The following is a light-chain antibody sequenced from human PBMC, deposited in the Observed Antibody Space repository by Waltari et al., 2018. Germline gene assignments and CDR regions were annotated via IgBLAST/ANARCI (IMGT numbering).Light chain of an antibody. CDR3: QQYYSTPWT. J-gene: IGKJ1*01. CDR1: QSVLYSSNNKDY. Sequence: DIVMTQSPDSLAVSLGERATINCKSSQSVLYSSNNKDYLGWYQQKPGPPPKLLIYWASTRGSGVPDRFSGSGSGTDFTLTISSLQAEDVAVYYCQQYYSTPWTFGLGTKVEIK. V-gene: IGKV4-1*01. CDR2: WAS.